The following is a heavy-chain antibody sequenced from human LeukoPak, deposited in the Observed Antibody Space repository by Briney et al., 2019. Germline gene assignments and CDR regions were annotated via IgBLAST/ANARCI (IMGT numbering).Heavy chain of an antibody. J-gene: IGHJ4*02. CDR1: GFTFSSYA. D-gene: IGHD2-15*01. CDR2: ISYDGSNK. V-gene: IGHV3-30*04. Sequence: GGSLRLSCAASGFTFSSYAMHWVRQAPGKGLEWVAVISYDGSNKYYADSVKGRFTISRDNSKNTLYLQMNSLRAEDTAVYYGARSRSGGSLLGYWGQGTLVTVSS. CDR3: ARSRSGGSLLGY.